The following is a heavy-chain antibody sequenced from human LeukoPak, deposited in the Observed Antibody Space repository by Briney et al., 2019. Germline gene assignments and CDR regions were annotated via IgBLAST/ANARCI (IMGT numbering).Heavy chain of an antibody. Sequence: SETLSLTCGVSGYSISSGYQWAWIRQSPGKGLEWIGSTYHSGSAHYNPSLKSRVTISVETSKNQFSLNMYSVTAADTAVYYCARDPRWLTPDCTSTSCYENYFDPWGQGTLVTVSS. V-gene: IGHV4-38-2*02. CDR1: GYSISSGYQ. J-gene: IGHJ5*02. D-gene: IGHD2-2*01. CDR2: TYHSGSA. CDR3: ARDPRWLTPDCTSTSCYENYFDP.